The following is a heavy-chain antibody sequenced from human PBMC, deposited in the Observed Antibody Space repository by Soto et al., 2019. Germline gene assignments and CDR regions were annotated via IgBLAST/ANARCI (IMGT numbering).Heavy chain of an antibody. V-gene: IGHV4-4*02. CDR3: ASLAVADRYYYYGMDV. CDR1: GGSISSSNW. CDR2: IYHSGST. D-gene: IGHD6-19*01. Sequence: SETLSLTCAVSGGSISSSNWWSWVRQPPGKGLEWIGEIYHSGSTNYNPSLKSRVTISVDKSKNQFSLKLSSVTAADTAVYYCASLAVADRYYYYGMDVWGQGTTVTVS. J-gene: IGHJ6*02.